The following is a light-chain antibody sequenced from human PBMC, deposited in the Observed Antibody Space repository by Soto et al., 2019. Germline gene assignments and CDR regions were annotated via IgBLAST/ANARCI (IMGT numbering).Light chain of an antibody. CDR2: SAS. V-gene: IGKV3-20*01. CDR3: QHYGTSPQT. J-gene: IGKJ1*01. CDR1: QSVSNSY. Sequence: EIVLTQSPGTLSLSPGERATLSCRASQSVSNSYLAWYQQKRGQAPRLLISSASRRATGIPDRFSGSGSGTDFPLSITSLEPEDFAVYYCQHYGTSPQTFGQGTRVEIK.